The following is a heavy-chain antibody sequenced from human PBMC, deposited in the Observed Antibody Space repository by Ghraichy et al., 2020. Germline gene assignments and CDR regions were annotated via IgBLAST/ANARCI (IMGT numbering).Heavy chain of an antibody. D-gene: IGHD2-2*01. J-gene: IGHJ4*02. V-gene: IGHV4-61*01. Sequence: SETLSLTCTVSGGSVTSGHYYWTWIRQSPGKGLECIGYIHYSGNTNYNPSLKSRVTISVDTSKNQFSLNLRSVTAAYTALYYCARVSSASWFDYWGQGTLGTGSS. CDR2: IHYSGNT. CDR1: GGSVTSGHYY. CDR3: ARVSSASWFDY.